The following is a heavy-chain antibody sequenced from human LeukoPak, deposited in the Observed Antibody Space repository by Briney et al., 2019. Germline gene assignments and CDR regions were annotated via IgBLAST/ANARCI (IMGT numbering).Heavy chain of an antibody. Sequence: GGSLRLSCVAGILLQSDHYRRWIRQAPGKGLEWLSYITSRGGSIYYANAVKGRFTISRDNAQNAVFLQMNRLRVVDAAVYDCGRDRGYSGSHWGQGTLVTVSS. V-gene: IGHV3-11*04. CDR3: GRDRGYSGSH. CDR2: ITSRGGSI. D-gene: IGHD5-12*01. CDR1: ILLQSDHY. J-gene: IGHJ4*02.